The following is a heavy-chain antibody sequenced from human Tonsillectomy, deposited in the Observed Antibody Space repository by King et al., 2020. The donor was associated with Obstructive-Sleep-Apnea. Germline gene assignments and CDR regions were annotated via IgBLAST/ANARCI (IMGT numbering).Heavy chain of an antibody. CDR3: ARGGDYGGNYDY. CDR2: IYRSGST. V-gene: IGHV4-30-2*01. D-gene: IGHD4-23*01. J-gene: IGHJ4*02. CDR1: GGSISSGSYS. Sequence: LQLQESGSGLVKPSQTLSLTCAVSGGSISSGSYSWSWIRQPPGKGREWIGYIYRSGSTYYNPSPRSRVTISVDRSKNQFSLKLNSVTAADTAVYYCARGGDYGGNYDYWGQGTLVTVSS.